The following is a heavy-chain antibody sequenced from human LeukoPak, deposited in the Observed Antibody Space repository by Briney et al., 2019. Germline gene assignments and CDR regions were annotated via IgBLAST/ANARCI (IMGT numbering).Heavy chain of an antibody. V-gene: IGHV3-53*01. Sequence: GGSLRLSCAASGFTVSSNYMSWVRQAPGKGLEWVSVIYSGGSTYYADSVKGRFTISRDNSKNTLYLQMNSLRAEDTAVYYCARGDSDFWSGSGDKWGQGTLVTVSS. CDR2: IYSGGST. D-gene: IGHD3-3*01. CDR1: GFTVSSNY. J-gene: IGHJ4*02. CDR3: ARGDSDFWSGSGDK.